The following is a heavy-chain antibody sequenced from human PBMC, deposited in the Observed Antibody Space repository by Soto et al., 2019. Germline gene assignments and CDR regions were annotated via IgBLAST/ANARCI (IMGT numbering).Heavy chain of an antibody. D-gene: IGHD2-15*01. CDR3: ARDNFHCSGGSCYWDGFDY. Sequence: GASVKVSCKASGGTFSSYTISWVRQAPGQGLEWMGRIIPILGIANYAQKFQGRVTITADKSTSTAYMELSSLRSEDTAVYYCARDNFHCSGGSCYWDGFDYWGQGTLVTVSS. J-gene: IGHJ4*02. CDR2: IIPILGIA. CDR1: GGTFSSYT. V-gene: IGHV1-69*04.